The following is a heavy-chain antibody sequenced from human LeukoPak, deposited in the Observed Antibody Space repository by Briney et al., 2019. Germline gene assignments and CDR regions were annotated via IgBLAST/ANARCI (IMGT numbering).Heavy chain of an antibody. CDR3: TTDHSIAAAGTSGMIDY. J-gene: IGHJ4*02. CDR1: GFTFSGSA. Sequence: GGSLRLSCAASGFTFSGSAMHWVRQASGKGLEWVGRIRSKANSYATAYAASVKGRFTISRDDSKNTAYLQMNSLKTEDTAVYYCTTDHSIAAAGTSGMIDYWGQGTLVTVSS. V-gene: IGHV3-73*01. D-gene: IGHD6-13*01. CDR2: IRSKANSYAT.